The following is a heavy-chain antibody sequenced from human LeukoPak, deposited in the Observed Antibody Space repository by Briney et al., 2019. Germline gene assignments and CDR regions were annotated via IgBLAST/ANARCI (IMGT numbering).Heavy chain of an antibody. CDR1: GFTLSSYS. V-gene: IGHV3-48*04. J-gene: IGHJ6*03. Sequence: GGSLRLSCAASGFTLSSYSMNWVRQAPRKGLEWVSYISSSSSIIYYADSVKGRFTISRDNAKNSLYLQMNSLRAEDTAVYYCARVFVDFYYYYYMDVWGKGTTVTISS. CDR2: ISSSSSII. CDR3: ARVFVDFYYYYYMDV. D-gene: IGHD2-15*01.